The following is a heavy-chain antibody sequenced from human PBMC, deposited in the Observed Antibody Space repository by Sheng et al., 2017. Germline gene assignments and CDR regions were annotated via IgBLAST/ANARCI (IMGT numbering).Heavy chain of an antibody. D-gene: IGHD5-18*01. CDR3: ARGYMEAMAQLYWYFDL. CDR1: GGTFSSYA. Sequence: QVQLVQSGAEVKKPGSSVKVSCKASGGTFSSYAISWVRQAPGQGLEWMGGIIPIFGTANYAQKFQGRVTITADESTSTAYMELSSLRSEDTAVYYCARGYMEAMAQLYWYFDLWGRGTLVTVSS. CDR2: IIPIFGTA. J-gene: IGHJ2*01. V-gene: IGHV1-69*13.